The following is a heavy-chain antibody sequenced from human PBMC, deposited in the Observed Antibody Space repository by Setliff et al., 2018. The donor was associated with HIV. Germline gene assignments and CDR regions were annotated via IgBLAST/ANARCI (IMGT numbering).Heavy chain of an antibody. CDR3: AKEGDSSGWYLDY. J-gene: IGHJ4*02. Sequence: GGSLRLSCAASGFTFDDYAMHWVRQAPGKGLEWVSFISWDGGSSDYADSVKGRFTISRDNSKSSLFLQMDSLRAEDTAMYYCAKEGDSSGWYLDYWGRGTLVTVSS. CDR1: GFTFDDYA. D-gene: IGHD6-19*01. V-gene: IGHV3-43D*03. CDR2: ISWDGGSS.